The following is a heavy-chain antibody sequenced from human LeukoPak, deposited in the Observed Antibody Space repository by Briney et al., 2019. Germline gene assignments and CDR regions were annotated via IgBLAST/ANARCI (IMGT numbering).Heavy chain of an antibody. CDR2: INYSGST. CDR1: GGSISSNY. CDR3: ARGIVVVPAAMSNWFDP. D-gene: IGHD2-2*01. V-gene: IGHV4-59*12. J-gene: IGHJ5*02. Sequence: SETLSLTCTVSGGSISSNYWSWIRQPPGKGLEWIGYINYSGSTNYNPSLKSRVTISVDTSKNQFSLKLSSVTAADTAVYYCARGIVVVPAAMSNWFDPWGQGTLVTVSS.